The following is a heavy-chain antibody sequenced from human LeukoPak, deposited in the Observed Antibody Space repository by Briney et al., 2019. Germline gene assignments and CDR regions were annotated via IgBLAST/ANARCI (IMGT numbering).Heavy chain of an antibody. CDR1: GGTFSSYA. V-gene: IGHV1-69*04. J-gene: IGHJ4*02. CDR3: ARALGYCSSTSCHTSLDY. CDR2: IIPILGIA. Sequence: SVKVSCKASGGTFSSYAISWVRQAPGQGLEWMGRIIPILGIANYAQKFQGRVTITADKSTSTAYMELSSLRSEDTAVYYCARALGYCSSTSCHTSLDYWGQGTLVTVSS. D-gene: IGHD2-2*02.